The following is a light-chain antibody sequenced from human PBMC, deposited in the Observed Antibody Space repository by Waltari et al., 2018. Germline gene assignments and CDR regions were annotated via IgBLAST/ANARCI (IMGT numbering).Light chain of an antibody. CDR1: SSNIGGFN. Sequence: QSVLTQPPTLSGDPGQRVTISCTGTSSNIGGFNVYWYQQFPGTAPKLLIYYNNLRPSEISYRFAGSKSGTSASLTITGLQAGDEADYYCGVWDNSLGTHVFGSGTKLTVL. J-gene: IGLJ6*01. V-gene: IGLV1-51*01. CDR3: GVWDNSLGTHV. CDR2: YNN.